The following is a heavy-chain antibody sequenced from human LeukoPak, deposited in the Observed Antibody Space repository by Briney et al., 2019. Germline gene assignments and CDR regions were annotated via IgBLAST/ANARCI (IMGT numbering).Heavy chain of an antibody. CDR3: ARGVWGRSGYSVGY. V-gene: IGHV3-48*03. CDR2: ISSSGGTI. J-gene: IGHJ4*02. D-gene: IGHD3-22*01. CDR1: GFTFSRYE. Sequence: GGSLRLSCAASGFTFSRYEMNWVRQAPGKGLEWVSYISSSGGTINYADSVKGRFTISRDTAKNSLYLQMNSLRAEDTAVYYCARGVWGRSGYSVGYWGQGTLVTVSS.